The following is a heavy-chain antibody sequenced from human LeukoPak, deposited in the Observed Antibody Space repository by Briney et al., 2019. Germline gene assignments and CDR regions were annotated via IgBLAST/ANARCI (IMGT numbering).Heavy chain of an antibody. D-gene: IGHD4-17*01. Sequence: PSETLSLTRTVSGGSISSYYWSWIRQPAGKALEWIGRIYSSGSTNYNPSLKSRVTMSVDTSKNQFSLVLSSVTVADTAVYYCAREGRYGDYEGYWGQGTLVTVSS. V-gene: IGHV4-4*07. CDR3: AREGRYGDYEGY. CDR2: IYSSGST. J-gene: IGHJ4*02. CDR1: GGSISSYY.